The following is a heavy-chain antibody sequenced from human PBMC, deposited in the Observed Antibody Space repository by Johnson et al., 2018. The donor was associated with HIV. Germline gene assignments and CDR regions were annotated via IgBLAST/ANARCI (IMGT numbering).Heavy chain of an antibody. CDR2: IYSGGST. D-gene: IGHD3-3*01. J-gene: IGHJ3*02. Sequence: VQLVESGGGLVQPGGSLRLSCAASGFTVSSNYMSWVRQAPGKGLEWVSVIYSGGSTYYADSVKGRFTISRDNSKNTLYLQMNSLRAEDTAVYYCARVIYNFWGGPHAFDIWGQGTMVTVSS. CDR1: GFTVSSNY. V-gene: IGHV3-66*01. CDR3: ARVIYNFWGGPHAFDI.